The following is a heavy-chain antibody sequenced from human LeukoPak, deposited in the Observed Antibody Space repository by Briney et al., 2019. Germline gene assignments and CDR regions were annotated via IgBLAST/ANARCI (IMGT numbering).Heavy chain of an antibody. CDR1: GGSFSGYY. Sequence: SETLSLTCAVYGGSFSGYYWSWIRQPPGKGLERIGEINHSGSTNYNPSLKSRVTISVDTSKNQFSLKLSSVPAADTAVYYCARGDYVWGSYRYPSPFDYWGQGTLITVSS. CDR3: ARGDYVWGSYRYPSPFDY. V-gene: IGHV4-34*01. CDR2: INHSGST. J-gene: IGHJ4*02. D-gene: IGHD3-16*02.